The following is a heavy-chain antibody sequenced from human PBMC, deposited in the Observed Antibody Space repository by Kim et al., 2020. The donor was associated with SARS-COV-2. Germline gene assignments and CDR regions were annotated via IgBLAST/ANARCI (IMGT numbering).Heavy chain of an antibody. J-gene: IGHJ3*02. V-gene: IGHV4-34*01. Sequence: NKPSLKARFTISVDTSKKQCSLKLSSVTAADTAVYYCARGGATRGAFDIWGQGTMVTVSS. CDR3: ARGGATRGAFDI. D-gene: IGHD1-26*01.